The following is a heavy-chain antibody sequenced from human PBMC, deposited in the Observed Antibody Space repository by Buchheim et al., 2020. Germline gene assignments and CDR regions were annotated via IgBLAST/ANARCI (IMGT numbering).Heavy chain of an antibody. Sequence: QVQLVQSGAEVKKPGASVKVSCKASGYTFTSYDINWVRQATGQGLEWMGWMNPNSGNTGYAQKFQGRVTMTRNTSISPAYMELSSLRSEDTAVYYCARGNTDSGYSSSWLVNYYYYYGMDVWGQGTT. CDR2: MNPNSGNT. J-gene: IGHJ6*02. CDR1: GYTFTSYD. V-gene: IGHV1-8*01. CDR3: ARGNTDSGYSSSWLVNYYYYYGMDV. D-gene: IGHD6-13*01.